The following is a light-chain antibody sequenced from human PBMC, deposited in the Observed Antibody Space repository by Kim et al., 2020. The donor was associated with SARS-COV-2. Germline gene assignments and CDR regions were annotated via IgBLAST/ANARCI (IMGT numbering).Light chain of an antibody. CDR3: QQYGTSPSIT. V-gene: IGKV3-20*01. CDR1: QSVSSIY. CDR2: GAS. Sequence: EIVLTQSPGTLSLSPGERATLSCRASQSVSSIYLAWYQQKPGQAPRLLIYGASSRATGIPDRFSGSGSRTDFTLTISRLEPEDCAVYYCQQYGTSPSITFGQGTRLEI. J-gene: IGKJ5*01.